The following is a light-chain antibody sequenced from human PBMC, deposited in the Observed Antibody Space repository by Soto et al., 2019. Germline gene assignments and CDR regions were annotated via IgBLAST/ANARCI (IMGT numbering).Light chain of an antibody. Sequence: EIVISQSPATLSVTPGERATLSCKASQSVSIDVAWYQQTPGQAPRLLIYGASTRATGIPVTFSGSASGTDFSLTISRLDPEDFAVYYCQQYSSSPITFGQGTRLEIK. V-gene: IGKV3-15*01. CDR1: QSVSID. CDR2: GAS. CDR3: QQYSSSPIT. J-gene: IGKJ5*01.